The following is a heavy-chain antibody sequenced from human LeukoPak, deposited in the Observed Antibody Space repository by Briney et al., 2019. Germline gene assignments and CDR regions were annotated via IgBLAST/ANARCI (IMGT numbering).Heavy chain of an antibody. D-gene: IGHD3-10*01. CDR3: AKGSSAGRPYYFDY. J-gene: IGHJ4*02. CDR2: ISGSGGST. V-gene: IGHV3-23*01. Sequence: PGGSLRLSCAASGFTFSTYAMSWVRQAPGKGLEWVSAISGSGGSTYYADSVKGRFTISRDNSKNTLYLQMNSLRAEDAAVYYCAKGSSAGRPYYFDYRGQGTLVTVSS. CDR1: GFTFSTYA.